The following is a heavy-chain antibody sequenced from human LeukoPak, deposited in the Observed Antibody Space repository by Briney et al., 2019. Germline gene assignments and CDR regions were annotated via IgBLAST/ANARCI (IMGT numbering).Heavy chain of an antibody. J-gene: IGHJ6*03. V-gene: IGHV4-39*07. CDR2: IYYSGST. CDR3: ARAVAVAGSYYYYMDV. D-gene: IGHD6-19*01. CDR1: GGSISSSSYY. Sequence: SETLSLTCTVSGGSISSSSYYWGWIRQPPGTGLDWIGSIYYSGSTYYNPSLKSRVTISVDTSKNQFSLKLSSVTAADTAVYYCARAVAVAGSYYYYMDVWGKGTTVTVSS.